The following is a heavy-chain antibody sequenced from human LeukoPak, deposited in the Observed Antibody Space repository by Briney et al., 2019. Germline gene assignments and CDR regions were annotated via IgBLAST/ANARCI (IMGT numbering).Heavy chain of an antibody. CDR3: ARDRGVSPLDY. D-gene: IGHD3-10*01. J-gene: IGHJ4*02. CDR1: GFTFSSYA. Sequence: GGSLRLSCAASGFTFSSYAMHWVRQAPGKGLEWVAFISSDGSNKYYADSVKGRFTISRDNSKNTLYLQMNSLRAEDTAVYYCARDRGVSPLDYWGQGTLVTVSS. V-gene: IGHV3-30-3*01. CDR2: ISSDGSNK.